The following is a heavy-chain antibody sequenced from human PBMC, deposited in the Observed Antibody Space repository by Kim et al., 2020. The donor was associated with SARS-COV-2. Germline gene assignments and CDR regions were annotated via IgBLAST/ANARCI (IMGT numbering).Heavy chain of an antibody. J-gene: IGHJ4*02. V-gene: IGHV3-72*01. Sequence: GGSLRLSCAASGFTFSDHYMDWVRQAPGKGLEWVGRTRNKANSYTTEYAASVKGRFTISRDDSKNSLYLQMNSLKTEDTAVYYCARMKDSGSYYYFDYWGQGTLVTVSS. D-gene: IGHD1-26*01. CDR2: TRNKANSYTT. CDR3: ARMKDSGSYYYFDY. CDR1: GFTFSDHY.